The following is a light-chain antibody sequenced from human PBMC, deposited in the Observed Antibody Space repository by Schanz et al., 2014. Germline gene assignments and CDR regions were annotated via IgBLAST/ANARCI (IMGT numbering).Light chain of an antibody. Sequence: QTVVTQEPSFSVSPGGTVTLTCGLSSGSVSTSFYPSWYQQTPGQAPRTLIYSTNTRSSGVPDRFSGSKSGNTASLTVSGLQAEDEADYYCSSHGGSRVFGGGTKLTVL. J-gene: IGLJ3*02. CDR3: SSHGGSRV. CDR2: STN. V-gene: IGLV8-61*01. CDR1: SGSVSTSFY.